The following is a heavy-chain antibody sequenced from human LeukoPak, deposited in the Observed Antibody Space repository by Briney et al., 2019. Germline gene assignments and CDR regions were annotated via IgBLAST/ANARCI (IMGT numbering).Heavy chain of an antibody. Sequence: GGSLRLSCAASGFTFSSYAMSWVRQAPGRGLEWVSVFSVSGGSTYYADSVKGRFTISRDNFKNTLYLQMNSLRAEDTAVYYCARDPAPIKSSGYWVYWGQGTQVAVSS. D-gene: IGHD3-22*01. CDR1: GFTFSSYA. CDR3: ARDPAPIKSSGYWVY. J-gene: IGHJ4*02. CDR2: FSVSGGST. V-gene: IGHV3-23*01.